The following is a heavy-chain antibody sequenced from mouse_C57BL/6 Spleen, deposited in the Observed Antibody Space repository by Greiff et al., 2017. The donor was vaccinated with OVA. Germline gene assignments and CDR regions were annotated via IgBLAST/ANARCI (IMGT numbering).Heavy chain of an antibody. CDR2: ISSGSSTI. Sequence: EVKLVESGGGLVKPGGSLKLSCAASGFTFSDYGMHWVRQAPEQGLEWVAYISSGSSTIYYADTVKGRCTISRDNAKNTLFLQMTSMRSEDTAIYYCARITTVVHWYFDVWGTGTTVTVSS. CDR1: GFTFSDYG. J-gene: IGHJ1*03. CDR3: ARITTVVHWYFDV. V-gene: IGHV5-17*01. D-gene: IGHD1-1*01.